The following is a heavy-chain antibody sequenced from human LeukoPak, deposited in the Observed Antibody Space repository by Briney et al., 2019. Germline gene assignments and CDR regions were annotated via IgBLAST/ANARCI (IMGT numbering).Heavy chain of an antibody. CDR3: AKDSSGWYFLYYFDY. CDR1: GFTFSSYG. J-gene: IGHJ4*02. CDR2: IRYDGSNK. Sequence: GGSLRLSCAASGFTFSSYGMHWVRQAPGKGLEWVAFIRYDGSNKSYAHSVKGRFTISRDNSKNTLYLQMNSLRAEDTAVYYCAKDSSGWYFLYYFDYWGQGTLGTV. D-gene: IGHD6-19*01. V-gene: IGHV3-30*02.